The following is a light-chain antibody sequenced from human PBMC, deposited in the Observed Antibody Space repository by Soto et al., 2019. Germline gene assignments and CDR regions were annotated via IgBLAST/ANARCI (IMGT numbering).Light chain of an antibody. V-gene: IGKV1-9*01. J-gene: IGKJ2*01. CDR2: AAS. Sequence: IQLTQSPSSLSASVGDRVTVTCRASQGISSYLAWYQQQPRKAPKLLIFAASTLQRGVSSRFSGSGSGTDFTLTISSLQPEDFATYYCQQLNSDPPTLGQGTKLEIK. CDR1: QGISSY. CDR3: QQLNSDPPT.